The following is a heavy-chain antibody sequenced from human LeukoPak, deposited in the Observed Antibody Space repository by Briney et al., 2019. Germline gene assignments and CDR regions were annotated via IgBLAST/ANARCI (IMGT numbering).Heavy chain of an antibody. J-gene: IGHJ4*02. V-gene: IGHV1-2*02. CDR3: ARVPPTPYDNYYFDY. D-gene: IGHD3-22*01. CDR2: INPNSGGT. CDR1: GYTFNGYY. Sequence: ASVKVSCKASGYTFNGYYMHWVRQAPGQGLEWMGWINPNSGGTNYAQKFQGRVTMTRDTSISTAYMELSRLRSDDTAVYYCARVPPTPYDNYYFDYWGQGTLVTVSS.